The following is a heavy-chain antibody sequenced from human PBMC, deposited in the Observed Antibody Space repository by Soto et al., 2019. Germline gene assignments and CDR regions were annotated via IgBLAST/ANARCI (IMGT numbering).Heavy chain of an antibody. CDR2: INHSGST. V-gene: IGHV4-34*01. J-gene: IGHJ6*02. D-gene: IGHD3-3*01. CDR3: ARSRYYDFWRGGMDV. CDR1: GGSFSGYY. Sequence: PSETLSLTCAVYGGSFSGYYWSWIRQPPGKWLEWIGEINHSGSTNYNPSLKSRVTISVDTSKNQFSLKLSSVTAADTAVYYCARSRYYDFWRGGMDVWGQGTTVTVSS.